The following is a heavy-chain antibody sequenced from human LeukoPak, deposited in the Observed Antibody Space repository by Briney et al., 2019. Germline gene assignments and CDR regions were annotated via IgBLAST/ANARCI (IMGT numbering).Heavy chain of an antibody. CDR3: ARERFGGATTNFDY. J-gene: IGHJ4*02. D-gene: IGHD1-26*01. CDR2: ISAYNGNT. V-gene: IGHV1-18*04. Sequence: ASVKVSCKASGYTFTGYYMHWVRQAPGQGLEWMGWISAYNGNTNYAQKLQGRVTMTTDTSTSTAHMELRSLRSDDTAVYYCARERFGGATTNFDYWGQGTLVTVSS. CDR1: GYTFTGYY.